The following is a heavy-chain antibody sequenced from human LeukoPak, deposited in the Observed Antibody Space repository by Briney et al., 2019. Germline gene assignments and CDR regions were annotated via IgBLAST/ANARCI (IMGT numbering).Heavy chain of an antibody. D-gene: IGHD4-17*01. Sequence: GWSLRLSCAASGFTFSSYGMHWVRQAPGKGLEWVAVISYDGSNKYYADSVKGRFTISRDNSKNTLYLQMNSLRAEDTAVYYCAKVWTTVTTHPPDYWGQGTLVTVSS. CDR1: GFTFSSYG. J-gene: IGHJ4*02. CDR3: AKVWTTVTTHPPDY. V-gene: IGHV3-30*18. CDR2: ISYDGSNK.